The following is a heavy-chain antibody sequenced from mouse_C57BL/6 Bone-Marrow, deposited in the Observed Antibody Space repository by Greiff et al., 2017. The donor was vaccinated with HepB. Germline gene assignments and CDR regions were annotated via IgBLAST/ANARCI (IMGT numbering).Heavy chain of an antibody. CDR3: TGSFTTGNWYFDV. V-gene: IGHV6-6*01. D-gene: IGHD1-1*01. Sequence: EVQRVESGGGLVQPGGSMKLSCAASGFTFSDAWMDWVRQSPEKGLEWVAEIRNKANNNATYYAESVKGRFTISRDDSKSSVYLQMNSLRAEDTGIYYCTGSFTTGNWYFDVWGTGTTVTVSS. CDR1: GFTFSDAW. CDR2: IRNKANNNAT. J-gene: IGHJ1*03.